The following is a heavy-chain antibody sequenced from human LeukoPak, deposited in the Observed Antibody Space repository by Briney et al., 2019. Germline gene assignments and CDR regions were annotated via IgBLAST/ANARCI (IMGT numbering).Heavy chain of an antibody. CDR2: IYSGGST. CDR3: AKDLRRDFRSGYQYYYYYMDV. CDR1: GFTVSSNY. D-gene: IGHD3-3*01. Sequence: GGSLRLSCAASGFTVSSNYMSWVRQAPGKGLEWVSVIYSGGSTYYADSVKGRFTISRDNSMDTLYMQMNSLRAEDTAVYYCAKDLRRDFRSGYQYYYYYMDVWGKGTTVTVSS. V-gene: IGHV3-53*01. J-gene: IGHJ6*03.